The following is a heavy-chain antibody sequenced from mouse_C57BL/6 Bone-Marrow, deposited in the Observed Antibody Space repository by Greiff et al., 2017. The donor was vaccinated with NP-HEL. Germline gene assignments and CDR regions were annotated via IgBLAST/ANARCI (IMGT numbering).Heavy chain of an antibody. V-gene: IGHV14-4*01. CDR3: TTYDGYLDY. Sequence: VQLQQSGAELVRPGASVKLSCTASGFNIKDDYMHWVKQRPEQGLEWIGWIDPENGDTEYASKFQGKATITADTSSNTAYLQLSSLTSEDTAVYYFTTYDGYLDYWGQGTTLTVSS. D-gene: IGHD2-3*01. CDR1: GFNIKDDY. J-gene: IGHJ2*01. CDR2: IDPENGDT.